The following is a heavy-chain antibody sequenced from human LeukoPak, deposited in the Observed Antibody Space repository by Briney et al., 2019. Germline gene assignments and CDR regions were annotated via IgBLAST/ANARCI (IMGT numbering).Heavy chain of an antibody. CDR3: AKDQRTYSGSYYFDY. J-gene: IGHJ4*02. D-gene: IGHD1-26*01. V-gene: IGHV3-23*01. Sequence: GGSLRLSCAASGFTFSSYAMSWVRQAPGKGLEWVSAISGSGGSTYYTDSVKGRFTISRDNSKNTLYLQMNSLRAEDTAVYYCAKDQRTYSGSYYFDYWGQGTLVTVSS. CDR2: ISGSGGST. CDR1: GFTFSSYA.